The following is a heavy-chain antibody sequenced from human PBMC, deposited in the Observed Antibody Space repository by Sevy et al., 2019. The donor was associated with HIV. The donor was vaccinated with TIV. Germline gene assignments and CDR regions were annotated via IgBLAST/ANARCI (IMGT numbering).Heavy chain of an antibody. CDR1: GYAFTGYY. Sequence: ASVKVSCKASGYAFTGYYIHWVRQAPGQGLEWMGRINPISGGTDDSQKFQGRVTMTRDTSISTAYMDVTRLRSDDTAVYYCARAPTDFWTGGMDVWVQGTVVTVSS. CDR2: INPISGGT. D-gene: IGHD3-3*01. J-gene: IGHJ6*02. V-gene: IGHV1-2*06. CDR3: ARAPTDFWTGGMDV.